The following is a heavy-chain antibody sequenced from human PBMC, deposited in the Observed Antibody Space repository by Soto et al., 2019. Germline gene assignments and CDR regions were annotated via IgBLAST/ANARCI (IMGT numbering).Heavy chain of an antibody. CDR3: ARDREPDGIWTFDS. D-gene: IGHD3-9*01. V-gene: IGHV3-23*01. CDR1: GFTLAKYT. J-gene: IGHJ4*02. Sequence: GGSLRLSCAASGFTLAKYTMGWVRQAPGKGLEWVAESYSTGGTEYADSVKGRFTIFRDNSKSTLFLQMNSLGVGDTALYYCARDREPDGIWTFDSWGQGTLVTVSS. CDR2: SYSTGGT.